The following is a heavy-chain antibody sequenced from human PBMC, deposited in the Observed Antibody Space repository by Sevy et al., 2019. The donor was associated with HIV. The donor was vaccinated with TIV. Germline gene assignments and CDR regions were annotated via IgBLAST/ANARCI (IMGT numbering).Heavy chain of an antibody. J-gene: IGHJ4*02. V-gene: IGHV3-74*01. Sequence: GGSLRLSCAASGFTFSNYWMHGVRQVPGKGPTWVSNIRGDGTTTVYADSVKGRFTISRDNAKNTLYLQMNNLRAEDTATYYCARYAYDSNFDYWGQGTLVTVSS. CDR3: ARYAYDSNFDY. CDR1: GFTFSNYW. D-gene: IGHD3-16*01. CDR2: IRGDGTTT.